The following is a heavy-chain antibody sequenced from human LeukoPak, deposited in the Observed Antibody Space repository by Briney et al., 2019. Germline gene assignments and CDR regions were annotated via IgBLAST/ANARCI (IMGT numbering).Heavy chain of an antibody. CDR1: GYTFTGYY. V-gene: IGHV1-2*02. Sequence: ASVKVSCKASGYTFTGYYMHWVRQAPGQGLEWMGWINPNSGGTNYAQKFQGRVTMTRDTSISTAYMELSRLRSDDTAVYYCARSKLYYYDSSGYIDYWGQGTLVTVSS. J-gene: IGHJ4*02. CDR2: INPNSGGT. CDR3: ARSKLYYYDSSGYIDY. D-gene: IGHD3-22*01.